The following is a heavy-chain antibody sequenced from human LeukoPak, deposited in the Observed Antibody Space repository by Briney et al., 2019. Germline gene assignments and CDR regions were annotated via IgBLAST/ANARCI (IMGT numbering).Heavy chain of an antibody. CDR1: GITLSNYG. V-gene: IGHV3-23*01. D-gene: IGHD3-22*01. CDR2: ISDSGGRT. Sequence: GGSLRLSCAVSGITLSNYGMGWVRQAPGKGLEWVAGISDSGGRTNYADSVKGRFTISRDNPKNTLYLQMNSLRAEDTAVYFCAKRGVVIRVILVGFHKEAYYFDSWGQGALVTAAS. CDR3: AKRGVVIRVILVGFHKEAYYFDS. J-gene: IGHJ4*02.